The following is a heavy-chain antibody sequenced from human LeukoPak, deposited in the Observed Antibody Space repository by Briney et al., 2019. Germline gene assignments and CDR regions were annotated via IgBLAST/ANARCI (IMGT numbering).Heavy chain of an antibody. CDR3: ARDSAFAFDI. J-gene: IGHJ3*02. V-gene: IGHV3-30*03. Sequence: GSLRLSCAVSGFTFSNYGMHWVRQAPGKGLEWVALISYDGSNKYYSESVKGRFTISRDNSKNSLYLQMNSLRDEDTAVYYCARDSAFAFDIWGQGTMVTVSS. CDR1: GFTFSNYG. CDR2: ISYDGSNK. D-gene: IGHD1-26*01.